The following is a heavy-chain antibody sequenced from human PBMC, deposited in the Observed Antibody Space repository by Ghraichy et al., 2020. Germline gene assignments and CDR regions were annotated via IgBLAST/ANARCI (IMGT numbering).Heavy chain of an antibody. J-gene: IGHJ6*02. D-gene: IGHD6-19*01. V-gene: IGHV3-21*01. CDR1: GLMFSPNT. Sequence: GGYLRLSCVASGLMFSPNTMNWVRQAPGKGLEWLSSISSSTRYIYYADSVKGRFTISRDNAQNSLYLQMNSLRAEDTAVYYCSRGGGAGTPVLYHMDVWGLGTTVTVSS. CDR3: SRGGGAGTPVLYHMDV. CDR2: ISSSTRYI.